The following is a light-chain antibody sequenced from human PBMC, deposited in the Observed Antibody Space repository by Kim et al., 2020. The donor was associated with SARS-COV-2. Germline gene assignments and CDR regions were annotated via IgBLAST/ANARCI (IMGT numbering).Light chain of an antibody. V-gene: IGKV3D-11*01. J-gene: IGKJ4*01. CDR2: DAS. Sequence: WGAGRGIGGWLAWDEQRAGQAPRLLIYDASIRSAGVPARFSGSGAGTDFTLTISSLEPEDFAGFYCQQRRTWPRAFGGGAKVESK. CDR3: QQRRTWPRA. CDR1: RGIGGW.